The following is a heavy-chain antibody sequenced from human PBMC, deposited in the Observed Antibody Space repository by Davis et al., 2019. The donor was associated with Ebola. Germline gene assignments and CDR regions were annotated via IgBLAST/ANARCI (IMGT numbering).Heavy chain of an antibody. CDR3: ATTQWLREFDN. V-gene: IGHV3-64D*06. D-gene: IGHD6-19*01. CDR2: ISSNGGST. Sequence: GESLKISCSASGFTFSSYAMHWVRQAPGKGLEYVSAISSNGGSTYYADSVRGRFIISRDKSNNTLYLDMNSLRVDDTAVYYCATTQWLREFDNWGQGTLVTVSS. CDR1: GFTFSSYA. J-gene: IGHJ4*02.